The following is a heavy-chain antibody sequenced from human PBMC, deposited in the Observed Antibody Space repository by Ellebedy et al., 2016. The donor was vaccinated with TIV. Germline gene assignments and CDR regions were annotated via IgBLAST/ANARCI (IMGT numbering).Heavy chain of an antibody. CDR3: AREDTSSWYVPVYQYYGMDA. CDR1: GFTFSSYG. CDR2: MYYDGSTI. J-gene: IGHJ6*02. Sequence: PGGSLRLSCAASGFTFSSYGMHWVRQAPGKGLEWVALMYYDGSTIYYADSVKGRFTISRDNAKNSLYLQMNSLRAEDTAVYYCAREDTSSWYVPVYQYYGMDAWGQGTTVTVSS. D-gene: IGHD6-13*01. V-gene: IGHV3-33*08.